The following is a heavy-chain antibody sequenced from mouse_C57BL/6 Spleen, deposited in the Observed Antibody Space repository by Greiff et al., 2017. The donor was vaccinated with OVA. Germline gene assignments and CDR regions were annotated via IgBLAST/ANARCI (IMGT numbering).Heavy chain of an antibody. CDR1: GYTFTSYW. CDR2: IDPSDSET. CDR3: AREGDPQYFDY. Sequence: QVQLQQPGAELVRPGSSVKLSCKASGYTFTSYWMHWVKQRPIQGLEWIGNIDPSDSETHYTQKFKDKATLTVDKSSSTAYMQLSSLTSEDAAVYYCAREGDPQYFDYWGQGTTLTVSS. D-gene: IGHD3-1*01. V-gene: IGHV1-52*01. J-gene: IGHJ2*01.